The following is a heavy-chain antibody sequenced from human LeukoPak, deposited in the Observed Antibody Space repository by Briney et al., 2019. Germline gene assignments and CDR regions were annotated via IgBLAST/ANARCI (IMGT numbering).Heavy chain of an antibody. Sequence: GASVKVSCKASGYTFTGFYLHWVRQAPGQGLEWMGWINPNSGDTNYAQKFQGRVTMTRDTSTTTAYMELTRLTSDDTAVYFCARDRTLLARIFSGSALEHWGQGTLVTVSS. V-gene: IGHV1-2*02. CDR1: GYTFTGFY. J-gene: IGHJ4*02. CDR2: INPNSGDT. D-gene: IGHD3-3*01. CDR3: ARDRTLLARIFSGSALEH.